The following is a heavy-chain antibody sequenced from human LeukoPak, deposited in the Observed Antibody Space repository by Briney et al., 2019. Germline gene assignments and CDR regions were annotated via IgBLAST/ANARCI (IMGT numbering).Heavy chain of an antibody. D-gene: IGHD3-22*01. CDR3: SRGLDSRKLGY. J-gene: IGHJ4*02. CDR1: GASFNSDDQY. V-gene: IGHV4-31*03. Sequence: SQTLSLTCTVSGASFNSDDQYWNWIRQSPGKGLEWIGSIHPSGMLYNNPSLESRVTMSRDTSKNQFSLNLNSVTAADTAVYFCSRGLDSRKLGYWGQEILVTVSS. CDR2: IHPSGML.